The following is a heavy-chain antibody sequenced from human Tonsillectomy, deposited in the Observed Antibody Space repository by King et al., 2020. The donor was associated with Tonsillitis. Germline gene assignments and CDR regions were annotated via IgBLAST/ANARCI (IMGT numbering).Heavy chain of an antibody. CDR2: INQDGSEK. J-gene: IGHJ4*02. CDR1: GFTFSSYW. CDR3: ARDDLDY. V-gene: IGHV3-7*03. Sequence: VQLVESGGGLVQPGGSLRLSCAASGFTFSSYWMSWARQAPGKGLEWVANINQDGSEKYYVDSVKGRFTISRDNAKNPLYLQMDSLRAEDTAVFYCARDDLDYWGQGTLVTVSS.